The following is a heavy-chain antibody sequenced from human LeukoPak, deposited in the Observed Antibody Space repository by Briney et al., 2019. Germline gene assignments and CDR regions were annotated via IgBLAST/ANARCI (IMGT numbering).Heavy chain of an antibody. D-gene: IGHD7-27*01. CDR3: ARVLGRTGDNDY. CDR2: MNPNSGNT. V-gene: IGHV1-8*01. Sequence: ASVKLSCKASVYTFTSYDINWVRQATAQGLEWMGWMNPNSGNTGYAHKSQGRVTMTRNTSISTAYMELSSLRSEDTAVYYCARVLGRTGDNDYCGQGTLVTVSS. CDR1: VYTFTSYD. J-gene: IGHJ4*02.